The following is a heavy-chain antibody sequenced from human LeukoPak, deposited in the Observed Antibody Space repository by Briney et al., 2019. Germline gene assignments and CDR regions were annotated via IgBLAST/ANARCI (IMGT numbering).Heavy chain of an antibody. J-gene: IGHJ4*02. V-gene: IGHV1-69*01. D-gene: IGHD6-19*01. CDR2: IIPIFGTA. Sequence: GSSVKVSCKXSGGTFSSYAISWVRQAPGQGLEWMGGIIPIFGTANYTQKFQGRVTIPADESTSTAYMELSSLRSEDTAVYYCARLVEQYYFDYWGQGTLVTVSS. CDR1: GGTFSSYA. CDR3: ARLVEQYYFDY.